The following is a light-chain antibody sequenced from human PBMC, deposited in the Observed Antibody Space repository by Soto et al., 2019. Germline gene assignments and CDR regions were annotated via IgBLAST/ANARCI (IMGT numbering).Light chain of an antibody. Sequence: SQMNPSPSSLSASVGDRVTITCRACQSISSYLNWYQQKPGKAPKLLIYAASSLQSGGPSRFSGSGSGTDFTLTISSLQPEDFATYYGQQSYSTPWTFGQGTKVEIK. V-gene: IGKV1-39*01. J-gene: IGKJ1*01. CDR1: QSISSY. CDR3: QQSYSTPWT. CDR2: AAS.